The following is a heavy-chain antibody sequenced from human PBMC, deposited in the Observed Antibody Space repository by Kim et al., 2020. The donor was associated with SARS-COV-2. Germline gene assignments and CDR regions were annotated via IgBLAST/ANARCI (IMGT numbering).Heavy chain of an antibody. V-gene: IGHV1-18*01. J-gene: IGHJ4*02. CDR3: ARVWRDGSGSYSRY. Sequence: YAQKFQGRVTMTTDISTSTAYMELRSLRSDDTAVYYCARVWRDGSGSYSRYWGQGTLVTVSS. D-gene: IGHD3-10*01.